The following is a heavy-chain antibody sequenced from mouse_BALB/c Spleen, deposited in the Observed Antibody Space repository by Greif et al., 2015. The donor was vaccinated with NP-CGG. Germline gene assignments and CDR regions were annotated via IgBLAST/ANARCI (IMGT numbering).Heavy chain of an antibody. D-gene: IGHD1-1*02. V-gene: IGHV3-8*02. Sequence: EVKLMESGPSLVKPSQTLSLTCSVTGDSITSGYWNWIRKFPGNKLEYMGYISYSGSTYYNPSLKSRISITRDTSKNQYYPQLNSVTTEDTATYYCARGGYYGYAMDYWGQGTSVTVSS. CDR1: GDSITSGY. J-gene: IGHJ4*01. CDR2: ISYSGST. CDR3: ARGGYYGYAMDY.